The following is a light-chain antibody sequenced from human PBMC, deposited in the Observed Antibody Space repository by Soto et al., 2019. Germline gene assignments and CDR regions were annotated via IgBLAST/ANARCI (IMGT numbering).Light chain of an antibody. Sequence: QAVVTQPRSVSGSPGQSVIISCTGTVSDVGGYDFVSWYQQYPDKAPKFMIFDVNKRPSGVPHRFSGSKSGNTASLTISGLQAEDEADYYCLSYAGSKTWVFGGGTKLTVL. J-gene: IGLJ3*02. CDR2: DVN. CDR1: VSDVGGYDF. V-gene: IGLV2-11*01. CDR3: LSYAGSKTWV.